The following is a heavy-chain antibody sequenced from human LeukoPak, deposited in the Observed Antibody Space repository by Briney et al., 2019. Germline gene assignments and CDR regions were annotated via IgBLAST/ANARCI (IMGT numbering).Heavy chain of an antibody. CDR3: AKGAYSSGWYEFFNY. CDR2: ISGTGGAT. V-gene: IGHV3-23*01. J-gene: IGHJ4*02. Sequence: PGGPLRLSCAASGFTFSNYAMTWVRQAPGKGLEWVSAISGTGGATYFADSVQGRFTLSRDNSKNTMSMQMNSLRAEDTAVYYCAKGAYSSGWYEFFNYWGQGTLVTVSS. D-gene: IGHD6-19*01. CDR1: GFTFSNYA.